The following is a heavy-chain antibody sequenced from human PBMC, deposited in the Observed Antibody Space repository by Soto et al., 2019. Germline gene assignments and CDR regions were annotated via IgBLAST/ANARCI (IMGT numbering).Heavy chain of an antibody. CDR1: EFTFSNYW. CDR2: INEDGSEK. CDR3: ARELFAY. D-gene: IGHD3-16*01. V-gene: IGHV3-7*01. J-gene: IGHJ4*02. Sequence: EVQLVESGGGLVQPGGSLRLSCSASEFTFSNYWMNWVRQAPGKGLEWVANINEDGSEKYYVDSAKGRFTISRDNAKNSLYVQMSSLRAEGTAVYYCARELFAYWGQGTLVTVSS.